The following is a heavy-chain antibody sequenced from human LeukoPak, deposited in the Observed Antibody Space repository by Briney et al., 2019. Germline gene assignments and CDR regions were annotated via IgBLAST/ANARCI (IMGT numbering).Heavy chain of an antibody. CDR1: GGSISSSNW. CDR3: ARAHIVVVPAARYYGVDV. D-gene: IGHD2-2*01. CDR2: IYHSGST. J-gene: IGHJ6*02. V-gene: IGHV4-4*02. Sequence: SGTLSLTCAVSGGSISSSNWWSWVRQPPGKGLEWIGEIYHSGSTNYNPSLKSRVTISVDKSKNQFSLKLSSVTAADTAVYYCARAHIVVVPAARYYGVDVWGQGTTVTVSS.